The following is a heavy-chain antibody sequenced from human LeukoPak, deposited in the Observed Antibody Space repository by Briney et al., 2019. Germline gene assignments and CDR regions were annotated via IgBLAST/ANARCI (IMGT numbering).Heavy chain of an antibody. J-gene: IGHJ4*02. CDR1: GFTGSSNY. CDR2: IYSGGST. CDR3: ARVPF. Sequence: GYLSLYGAASGFTGSSNYRSRDRQAQGKGLEWVSVIYSGGSTYYADSVKGRFTISRHNSKNTLYLQMNSLRAEDTAVYYCARVPFWGQGTLVTVSS. V-gene: IGHV3-53*04.